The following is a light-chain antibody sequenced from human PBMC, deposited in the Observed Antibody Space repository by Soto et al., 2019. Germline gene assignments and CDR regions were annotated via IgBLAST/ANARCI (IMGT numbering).Light chain of an antibody. J-gene: IGKJ4*01. V-gene: IGKV3-15*01. Sequence: EIVMAQSPATLSVSPGERATLSCRASQSVSSNLAWYQQKRGQAPRLLIYGASTRATGIPARFSGSGSGTEFTLTISRLEPEDFAAYYCQQYGSSPLTFGGGTKVDI. CDR3: QQYGSSPLT. CDR1: QSVSSN. CDR2: GAS.